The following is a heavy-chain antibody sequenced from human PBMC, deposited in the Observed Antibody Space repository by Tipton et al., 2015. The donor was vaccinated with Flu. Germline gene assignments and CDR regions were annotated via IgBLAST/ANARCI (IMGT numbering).Heavy chain of an antibody. CDR2: MYTSGST. V-gene: IGHV4-4*07. D-gene: IGHD3-10*01. CDR1: GGSMSSYY. Sequence: TLSLTCTVSGGSMSSYYWAWIRQPAGKGLEWIGRMYTSGSTKYNPSLESRVTMSVDTSNNHFSLKLSAVTAADTAVDYCARGSGSGTYLIFDFWGQGTLATVSS. CDR3: ARGSGSGTYLIFDF. J-gene: IGHJ4*02.